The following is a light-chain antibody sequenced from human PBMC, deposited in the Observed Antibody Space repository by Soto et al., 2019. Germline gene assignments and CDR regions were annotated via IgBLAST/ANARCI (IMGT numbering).Light chain of an antibody. V-gene: IGKV3-11*01. Sequence: EFVLTQSPATLSLSPGERATLSCRACQSVSSYLAWYQQKPGQAPRLLIYDASNRATGIPARFSGSGSGTDFTLTIRSLEPEDFAVYYCQQRSNWPSITFGQGTRREIK. J-gene: IGKJ5*01. CDR2: DAS. CDR3: QQRSNWPSIT. CDR1: QSVSSY.